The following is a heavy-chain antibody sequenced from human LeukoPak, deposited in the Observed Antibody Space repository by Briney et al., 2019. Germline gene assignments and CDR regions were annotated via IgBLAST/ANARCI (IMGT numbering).Heavy chain of an antibody. V-gene: IGHV3-23*01. CDR2: ISGSDGST. CDR1: GSTFSSYA. J-gene: IGHJ5*02. Sequence: PGGSLRLSCAASGSTFSSYAMSWVRQAPGKGLECVSSISGSDGSTYYADSVKGRFTISRDNSKNTLYLQMNSLRAEDTAVYYCAKVDGVLLWFGEFLSWGQGTLVTVSS. CDR3: AKVDGVLLWFGEFLS. D-gene: IGHD3-10*01.